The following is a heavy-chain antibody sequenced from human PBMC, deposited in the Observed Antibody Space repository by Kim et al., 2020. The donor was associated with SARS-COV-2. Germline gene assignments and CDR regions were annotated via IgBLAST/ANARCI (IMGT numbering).Heavy chain of an antibody. V-gene: IGHV4-59*01. CDR3: ARATTVKSSYYFDY. D-gene: IGHD4-17*01. J-gene: IGHJ4*02. Sequence: TPSRKSRVTISVDTSKNQFSLKLSSVTAADTAVYYCARATTVKSSYYFDYWGQGTLVTVSS.